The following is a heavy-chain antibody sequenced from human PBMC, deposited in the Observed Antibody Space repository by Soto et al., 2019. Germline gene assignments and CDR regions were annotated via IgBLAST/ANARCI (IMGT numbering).Heavy chain of an antibody. V-gene: IGHV4-4*07. CDR1: GGSISSYY. CDR2: IYTSGST. J-gene: IGHJ6*02. Sequence: LSLTCTVSGGSISSYYWSWIRQPAVKGLEWIGRIYTSGSTNYNPSLKSRVTMSVDTSKNQFSLKLSSVTAADTAVYYCAREKMATKPGTYYYYGMDVWGQGTTVTVSS. D-gene: IGHD5-12*01. CDR3: AREKMATKPGTYYYYGMDV.